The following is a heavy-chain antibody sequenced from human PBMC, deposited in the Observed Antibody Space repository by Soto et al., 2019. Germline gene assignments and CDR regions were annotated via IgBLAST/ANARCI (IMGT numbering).Heavy chain of an antibody. J-gene: IGHJ4*02. D-gene: IGHD3-22*01. Sequence: SETLSLTCTVSGGSISRYYWSWMRQSPGKGLEWIGYIYYSGSTNYNPSLKSRVTISVDTSKNQFSLKLSSVTAADTALYYCARVCCDTSAYNPLDYWGQGTLVTVS. CDR3: ARVCCDTSAYNPLDY. V-gene: IGHV4-59*01. CDR2: IYYSGST. CDR1: GGSISRYY.